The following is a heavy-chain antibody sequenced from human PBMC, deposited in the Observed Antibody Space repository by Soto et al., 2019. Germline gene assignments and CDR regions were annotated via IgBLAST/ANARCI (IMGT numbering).Heavy chain of an antibody. J-gene: IGHJ4*02. V-gene: IGHV3-30*03. Sequence: QVQLVESGGGVVQPGRSLRLSCAASGFPFTTYGMHWVREGPGKGLEWVAVISYVGSNKYYADSVKGRFTISRDNSKNMLYLQMNSLRPEDTALYYCVGGQYYFDYRGQGTLVTVSS. CDR1: GFPFTTYG. CDR2: ISYVGSNK. CDR3: VGGQYYFDY. D-gene: IGHD3-10*01.